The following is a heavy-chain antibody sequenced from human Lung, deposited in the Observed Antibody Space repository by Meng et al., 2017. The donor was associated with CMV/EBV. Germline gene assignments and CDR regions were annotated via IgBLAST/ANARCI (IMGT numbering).Heavy chain of an antibody. V-gene: IGHV1-2*02. CDR1: GYTFTDHY. CDR2: IYPNTGGT. CDR3: ARDNDWGPDY. J-gene: IGHJ4*01. Sequence: ASVXVSCKASGYTFTDHYFHWVRQAPGQGLEWMGWIYPNTGGTHYSQKFQNRLTLTTDTSINTGYMELSSLGSEDTAIYYCARDNDWGPDYWGRGTRVTGAS. D-gene: IGHD7-27*01.